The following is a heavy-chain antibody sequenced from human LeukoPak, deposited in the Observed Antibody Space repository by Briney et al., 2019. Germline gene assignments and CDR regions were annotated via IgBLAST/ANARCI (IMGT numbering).Heavy chain of an antibody. CDR1: GGSISDYY. CDR2: ISTSGST. Sequence: SETLSLTCTVSGGSISDYYWSWIRQLAGKGLEWIVRISTSGSTNYNPSLKSRVTMSVDTSKNQFSLKLSSVTAADTAVYYCARGSTTWDWFDPWGQGTLVTVSS. J-gene: IGHJ5*02. CDR3: ARGSTTWDWFDP. D-gene: IGHD2-2*01. V-gene: IGHV4-4*07.